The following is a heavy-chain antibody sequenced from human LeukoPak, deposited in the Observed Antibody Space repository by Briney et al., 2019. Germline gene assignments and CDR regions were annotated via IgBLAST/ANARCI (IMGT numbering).Heavy chain of an antibody. V-gene: IGHV4-34*01. CDR2: INHSGST. Sequence: SETLSLTCAVYGGSFSGYYWSWIRQPPGKGLEWIGEINHSGSTNYNPSLKSRVTISVDKSKNQFSLKLSSVTAADTAVYYCARGGWLAFDYWGQGTLVTVSS. CDR3: ARGGWLAFDY. D-gene: IGHD6-19*01. CDR1: GGSFSGYY. J-gene: IGHJ4*02.